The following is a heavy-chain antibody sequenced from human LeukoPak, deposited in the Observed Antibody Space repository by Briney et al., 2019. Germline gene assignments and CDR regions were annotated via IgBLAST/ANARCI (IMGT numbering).Heavy chain of an antibody. CDR3: ARVLPHVAARPSAY. V-gene: IGHV1-18*01. CDR2: ISAYNGNT. J-gene: IGHJ4*02. CDR1: GYTFTSYG. Sequence: ASVKVSCKASGYTFTSYGISWVRQAPGQGLEWVGWISAYNGNTNYAQKLQGRVTMTTDTSTSTAYMELRSLRSDDTAVYYCARVLPHVAARPSAYWGQGTLVTVSS. D-gene: IGHD6-6*01.